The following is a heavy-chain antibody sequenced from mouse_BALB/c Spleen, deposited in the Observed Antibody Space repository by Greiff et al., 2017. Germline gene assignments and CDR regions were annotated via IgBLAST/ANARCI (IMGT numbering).Heavy chain of an antibody. Sequence: VQLQQSGAELVRPGTSVKVSCKASGYAFTNYLIEWVKQRPGQGLEWIGVINPGSGGTNYNEKFKGKATLTADKSSSTAYMQLSSLTSDDSAVYFCARSNWDPYAMDCWGQGTSVTVSS. V-gene: IGHV1-54*01. CDR2: INPGSGGT. CDR1: GYAFTNYL. D-gene: IGHD4-1*01. J-gene: IGHJ4*01. CDR3: ARSNWDPYAMDC.